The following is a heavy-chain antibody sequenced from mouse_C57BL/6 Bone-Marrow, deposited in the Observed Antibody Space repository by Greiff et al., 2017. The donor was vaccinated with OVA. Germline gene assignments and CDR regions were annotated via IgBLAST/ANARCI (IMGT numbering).Heavy chain of an antibody. V-gene: IGHV1-61*01. CDR3: ARSGDGYYVYYAMDY. J-gene: IGHJ4*01. Sequence: QVQLQQPGAELVRPGSSVKLSCKASGYTFTRYWLDWVKQRPGQGLEWIGNIYPSDSETHYNQKFKDKATLTVDKSSSTAYMQLSSLTSEDSAVYYCARSGDGYYVYYAMDYWGQGTSVTVSS. D-gene: IGHD2-3*01. CDR1: GYTFTRYW. CDR2: IYPSDSET.